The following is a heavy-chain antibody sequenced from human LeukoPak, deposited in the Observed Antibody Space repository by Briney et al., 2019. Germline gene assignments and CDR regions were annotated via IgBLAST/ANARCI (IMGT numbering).Heavy chain of an antibody. CDR3: ARGRITMVRGVIIRGWFDP. D-gene: IGHD3-10*01. CDR2: INHSGST. V-gene: IGHV4-34*01. CDR1: GGSFSGYY. Sequence: SETLSLTCTVYGGSFSGYYWSWIRQPPGKGLEWIGDINHSGSTNYNTSLKSRVTISVDTSKNQFSLKLSSVTAADTAVYYCARGRITMVRGVIIRGWFDPWGQGTLVTVSS. J-gene: IGHJ5*02.